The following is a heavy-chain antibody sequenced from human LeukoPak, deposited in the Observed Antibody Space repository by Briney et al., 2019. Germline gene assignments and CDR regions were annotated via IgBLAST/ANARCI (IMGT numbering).Heavy chain of an antibody. J-gene: IGHJ5*02. CDR3: ARHTATTYSSSSDWFDP. CDR2: IYTSGTT. D-gene: IGHD6-6*01. Sequence: SETLSLTCTVSGGSISTYYWSWIRQPAGKGLEWIGHIYTSGTTNYNPSLKSRVTMSVDTSKNQFSLKLNSVTAADTAVYYCARHTATTYSSSSDWFDPWGQGALVTVSS. CDR1: GGSISTYY. V-gene: IGHV4-4*07.